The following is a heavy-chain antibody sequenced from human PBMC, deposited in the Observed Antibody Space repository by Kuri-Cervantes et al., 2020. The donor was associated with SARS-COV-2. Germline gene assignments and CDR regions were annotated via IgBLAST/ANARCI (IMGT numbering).Heavy chain of an antibody. CDR1: GFTFSTYG. CDR2: IRYDGRNK. V-gene: IGHV3-30*02. CDR3: AREQLVPYNWFDP. D-gene: IGHD6-6*01. J-gene: IGHJ5*02. Sequence: GESLKISCAASGFTFSTYGMHWVRQAPGKGLEWVAFIRYDGRNKYYADSVKGRFTISRDNSKNTLYLQMNSLRAEDTAVYYCAREQLVPYNWFDPWGQGTLVTVSS.